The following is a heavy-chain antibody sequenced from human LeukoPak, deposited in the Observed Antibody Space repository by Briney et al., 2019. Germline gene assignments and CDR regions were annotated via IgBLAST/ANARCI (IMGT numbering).Heavy chain of an antibody. D-gene: IGHD2-15*01. J-gene: IGHJ6*03. Sequence: GGSLRLSCAASGFTFSSYEMNWVRQAPGKGLEWVSYISSSGSTIYYADSVKGRFTISRDNSKNSLYLQMNSLRTEDTALYYCAKMGAAGYYYYYYMDVWGKGTTVTVSS. CDR2: ISSSGSTI. V-gene: IGHV3-48*03. CDR3: AKMGAAGYYYYYYMDV. CDR1: GFTFSSYE.